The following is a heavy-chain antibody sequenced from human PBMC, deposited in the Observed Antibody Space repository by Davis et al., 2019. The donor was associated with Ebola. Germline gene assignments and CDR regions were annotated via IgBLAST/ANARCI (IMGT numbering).Heavy chain of an antibody. D-gene: IGHD4-23*01. CDR2: IYYSGST. J-gene: IGHJ5*02. CDR3: ARGYYGGWFDP. CDR1: GGSISSYY. V-gene: IGHV4-59*12. Sequence: MPSETLSLTCTVSGGSISSYYWSWIRQPPGKGLEWIGYIYYSGSTNYNPSLKSRVTISVDTSKNQFSLKLSSVTAADTAVYYCARGYYGGWFDPWGQGTLVTVSS.